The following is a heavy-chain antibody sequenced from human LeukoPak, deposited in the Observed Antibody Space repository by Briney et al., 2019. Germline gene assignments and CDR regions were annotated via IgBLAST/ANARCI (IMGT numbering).Heavy chain of an antibody. CDR1: GGSISSYY. V-gene: IGHV4-59*01. J-gene: IGHJ6*03. CDR3: ARRFGELLYRGYYYYYMDV. CDR2: IYYSGST. Sequence: PSETLPLTCTVSGGSISSYYWSWLRQPPGKGLEWIGYIYYSGSTNYNPSLKSRVTISVDTSKNQFSLKLSSVTAADTAVYYCARRFGELLYRGYYYYYMDVWGKGTTVTVSS. D-gene: IGHD3-10*01.